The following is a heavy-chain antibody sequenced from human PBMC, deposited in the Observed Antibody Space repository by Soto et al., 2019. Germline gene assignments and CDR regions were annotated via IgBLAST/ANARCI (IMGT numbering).Heavy chain of an antibody. J-gene: IGHJ5*02. CDR1: GYTFTGYY. V-gene: IGHV1-2*04. Sequence: QVQLVQSGAEVKKPGASVKVSCKASGYTFTGYYMHWARQAPGQGLEWMGWINPNSGGTNYAQKFQGWVNMTRDTSMSTAYIELSRLRSDDTAVYYCARGGMVYAMPPWFGPWCRGGLVAVCS. CDR2: INPNSGGT. D-gene: IGHD2-8*01. CDR3: ARGGMVYAMPPWFGP.